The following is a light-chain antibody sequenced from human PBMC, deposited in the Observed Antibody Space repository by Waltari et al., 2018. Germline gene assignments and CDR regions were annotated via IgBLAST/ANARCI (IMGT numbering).Light chain of an antibody. CDR1: QAISRR. J-gene: IGKJ1*01. Sequence: DIQMTQSPSTLSASIGDRVSITCRASQAISRRLAWYRQKPGKAPKVVISEAVILESGVPSRFTGSGSGTEFTLTINSLQPDDFATYYCQQYDTYATFGQGTRVDI. V-gene: IGKV1-5*03. CDR2: EAV. CDR3: QQYDTYAT.